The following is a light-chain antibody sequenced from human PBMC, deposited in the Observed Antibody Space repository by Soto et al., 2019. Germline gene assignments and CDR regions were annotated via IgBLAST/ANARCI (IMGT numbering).Light chain of an antibody. CDR1: SSNIGTGYD. J-gene: IGLJ3*02. Sequence: QSVLTQPPSVSGAPGQRVTISCAGSSSNIGTGYDVQWYQQLPGAAPKLLIYGNTNRPSGVPDRFSASRSGTSASLAISGLQAEDEADYYCQSFDSSLSASVFGGGTKVTVL. V-gene: IGLV1-40*01. CDR2: GNT. CDR3: QSFDSSLSASV.